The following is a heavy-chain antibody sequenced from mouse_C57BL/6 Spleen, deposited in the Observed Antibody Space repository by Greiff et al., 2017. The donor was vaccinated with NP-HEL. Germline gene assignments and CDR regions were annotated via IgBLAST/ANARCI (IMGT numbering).Heavy chain of an antibody. CDR1: GYTFTSYW. Sequence: VQLQQPGAELVRPGSSVKLSCKASGYTFTSYWMDWVKQRPGQGLEWIGNIYPSDSETHYNQKFKDKATLTVDKTSSTAYMQLSSLTSEDSAVYYCAIQITTVYAMDYWGQGTSVTVSS. CDR3: AIQITTVYAMDY. V-gene: IGHV1-61*01. J-gene: IGHJ4*01. CDR2: IYPSDSET. D-gene: IGHD1-1*01.